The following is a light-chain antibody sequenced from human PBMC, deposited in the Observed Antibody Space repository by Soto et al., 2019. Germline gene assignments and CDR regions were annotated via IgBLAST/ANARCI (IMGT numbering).Light chain of an antibody. CDR2: DNN. CDR3: GTWDSSLSAWV. CDR1: SSNIGNNY. J-gene: IGLJ3*02. Sequence: QSVLTQPPSVSAAPGQKVTISCSGSSSNIGNNYVSWYQQLPGTAPKLLIYDNNKRPSGIPGRFSGSKSGTSATLGITGLQTGDEADYYCGTWDSSLSAWVFGRGTKLTVL. V-gene: IGLV1-51*01.